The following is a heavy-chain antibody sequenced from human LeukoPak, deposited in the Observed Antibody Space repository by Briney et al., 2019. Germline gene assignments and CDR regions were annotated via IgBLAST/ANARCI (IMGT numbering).Heavy chain of an antibody. Sequence: SVKVSCKASGGTFSSYAISWVRQAPGQGLEWMGGIIPIFGTANYAQKLQGRVTITADESTSTAYMELSSLRSEDTAVYYRARVGKQWLAQDAFDIWGQGTMVTVSS. V-gene: IGHV1-69*13. CDR2: IIPIFGTA. J-gene: IGHJ3*02. CDR3: ARVGKQWLAQDAFDI. CDR1: GGTFSSYA. D-gene: IGHD6-19*01.